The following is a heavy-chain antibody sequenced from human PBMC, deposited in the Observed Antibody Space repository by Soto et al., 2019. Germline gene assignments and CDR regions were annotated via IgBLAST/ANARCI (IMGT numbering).Heavy chain of an antibody. J-gene: IGHJ4*02. D-gene: IGHD6-6*01. CDR2: IYWNDDK. CDR3: AQVDDVAALFAY. Sequence: QITLKESGPTLVKPTQTLTLTCTFSGFSLSTTGEGGGWIRQPPGKALEWLAVIYWNDDKSYSPSLKSRLTISKDTSKKQVVLTMMNMAPVDTGTYYCAQVDDVAALFAYLGQGTLVTVSS. CDR1: GFSLSTTGEG. V-gene: IGHV2-5*01.